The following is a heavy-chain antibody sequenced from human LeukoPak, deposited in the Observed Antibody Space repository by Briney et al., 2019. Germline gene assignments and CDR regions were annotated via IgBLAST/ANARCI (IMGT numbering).Heavy chain of an antibody. CDR2: ISWNSGSI. CDR3: AKGLYDSSGYLDY. Sequence: GRSLRLSCAASGFTFDDYAMHWVRQAPGKGLEWVSGISWNSGSIGYADSVKGRFTISRDNAKNSLYLQMNSLRAEDTALYYCAKGLYDSSGYLDYWGQGTLATVSS. CDR1: GFTFDDYA. D-gene: IGHD3-22*01. J-gene: IGHJ4*02. V-gene: IGHV3-9*01.